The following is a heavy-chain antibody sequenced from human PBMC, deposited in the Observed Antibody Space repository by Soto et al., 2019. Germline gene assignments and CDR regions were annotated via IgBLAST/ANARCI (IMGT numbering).Heavy chain of an antibody. CDR1: GFIFEDYD. D-gene: IGHD6-6*01. CDR3: VKGTFSSSKVIFDY. J-gene: IGHJ4*02. Sequence: EVQLVESGGGLAQPGRSLRLSCVASGFIFEDYDMHWVRQVPGKGLEWVSSISSNSGAIKYADSVKGRFTPSRDNAKNSMSLEMNSLRVEDTAFYFCVKGTFSSSKVIFDYWGQGTLVTFSS. CDR2: ISSNSGAI. V-gene: IGHV3-9*01.